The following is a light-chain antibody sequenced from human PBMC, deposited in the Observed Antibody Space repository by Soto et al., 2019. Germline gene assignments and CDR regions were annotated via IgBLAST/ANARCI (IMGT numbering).Light chain of an antibody. CDR1: QSISSW. CDR3: QQYNSGGFT. Sequence: DIQMTQSPSTLSASVGDRVTITCRASQSISSWLAWYQQKPGKAPKLLIYKASSLESGVPSRFGGSGSGTEFTLTISSLQPDDFATYYCQQYNSGGFTFGPGTNVDIK. CDR2: KAS. J-gene: IGKJ3*01. V-gene: IGKV1-5*03.